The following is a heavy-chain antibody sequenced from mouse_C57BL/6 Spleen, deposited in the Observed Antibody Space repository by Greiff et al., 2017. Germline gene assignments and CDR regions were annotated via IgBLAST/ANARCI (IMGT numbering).Heavy chain of an antibody. V-gene: IGHV2-6-1*01. J-gene: IGHJ4*01. Sequence: VQGVESGPGLVAPSQSLSITCTVSGFSLTSYGVHWVRQPPGKGLEWLVVIWSDGSTTSNSALKSRLSISKDNSKSQVFLKMNSLQTDDTAMYYCARHNYYGSTWDYWGQGTSVTVSS. CDR2: IWSDGST. CDR3: ARHNYYGSTWDY. CDR1: GFSLTSYG. D-gene: IGHD1-1*01.